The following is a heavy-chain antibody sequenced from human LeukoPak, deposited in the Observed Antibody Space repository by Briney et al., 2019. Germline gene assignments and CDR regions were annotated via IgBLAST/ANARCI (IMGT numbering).Heavy chain of an antibody. D-gene: IGHD3-22*01. CDR3: ARDPAYYYDTSGYYFDF. CDR2: ISAYNGNT. Sequence: ASVKVSCKASGYIFTNYGISWVRQAPGLGLEWMGWISAYNGNTNYAQNFEGRVTMTTDTSTSTAYMELRSLRSDDTAVYYCARDPAYYYDTSGYYFDFWGQGTLVTVSS. V-gene: IGHV1-18*01. CDR1: GYIFTNYG. J-gene: IGHJ4*02.